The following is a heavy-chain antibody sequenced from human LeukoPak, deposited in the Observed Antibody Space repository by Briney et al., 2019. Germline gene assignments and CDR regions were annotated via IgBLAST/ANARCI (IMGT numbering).Heavy chain of an antibody. CDR3: ARWGSVGYSYGYFDY. D-gene: IGHD5-18*01. V-gene: IGHV4-39*07. CDR2: IYHSGST. CDR1: GGSISSSGYY. Sequence: NPSETLSLTCTVSGGSISSSGYYWGWIRQPPGKGLEWIGSIYHSGSTYYNPSLKSRVTISVDTSKNQFSLKLSSVTAADTAVYYCARWGSVGYSYGYFDYWGQGTLVTVSS. J-gene: IGHJ4*02.